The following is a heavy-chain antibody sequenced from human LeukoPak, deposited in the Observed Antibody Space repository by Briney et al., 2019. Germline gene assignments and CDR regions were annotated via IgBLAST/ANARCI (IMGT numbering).Heavy chain of an antibody. CDR3: AKVGDDFWSGYYSFFDS. CDR2: ISGSGDNT. Sequence: GGSLRLSCAASGFTYSSHAMTWVRQAAGKGLEWVSGISGSGDNTHYAVSVKGRFTISRDNSKNTLYLHMSGLTAEEKAVYYCAKVGDDFWSGYYSFFDSWGQGTLVTVSS. J-gene: IGHJ4*02. D-gene: IGHD3-3*01. CDR1: GFTYSSHA. V-gene: IGHV3-23*01.